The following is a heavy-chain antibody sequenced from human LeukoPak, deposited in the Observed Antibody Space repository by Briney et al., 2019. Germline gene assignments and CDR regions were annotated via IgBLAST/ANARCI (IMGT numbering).Heavy chain of an antibody. CDR2: INPNSGGT. Sequence: ASVKVSCKASGYTFTDYYMHWVRQAPGQGLEWMGWINPNSGGTKYAQKFQGRVTMTRDTSISTAYMELSRLRSDDTAVYYCARDVTGYSSGWLIYWGQGTLVSVSS. V-gene: IGHV1-2*02. J-gene: IGHJ4*02. CDR3: ARDVTGYSSGWLIY. D-gene: IGHD6-19*01. CDR1: GYTFTDYY.